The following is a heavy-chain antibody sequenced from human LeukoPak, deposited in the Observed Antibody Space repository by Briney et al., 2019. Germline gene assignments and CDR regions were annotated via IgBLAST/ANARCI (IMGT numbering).Heavy chain of an antibody. V-gene: IGHV3-23*01. CDR1: GFSFSSCA. CDR3: AKGYDGTLDY. CDR2: ISGSGDST. J-gene: IGHJ4*02. D-gene: IGHD3-16*01. Sequence: PEGSLRLSCAASGFSFSSCAMSWVRQAPGKGLEWVSGISGSGDSTDYADSVKGRFTISRDNSKNTLYLQMNSLRDEDTAVYYCAKGYDGTLDYWGQGTLVTVSS.